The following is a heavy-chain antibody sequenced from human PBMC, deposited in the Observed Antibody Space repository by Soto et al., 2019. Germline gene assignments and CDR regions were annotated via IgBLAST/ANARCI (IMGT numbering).Heavy chain of an antibody. V-gene: IGHV3-66*01. J-gene: IGHJ6*02. CDR3: ARELPSYGMDV. CDR2: IYSGGST. CDR1: GFTVSSNY. Sequence: PGGSLRLSCAASGFTVSSNYMSWVRQAPGKGLEWVSVIYSGGSTYYADSVKGRFTISRDNSKNTLYLQMNSLRAEDTAVYYCARELPSYGMDVWGQGTTVTVSS.